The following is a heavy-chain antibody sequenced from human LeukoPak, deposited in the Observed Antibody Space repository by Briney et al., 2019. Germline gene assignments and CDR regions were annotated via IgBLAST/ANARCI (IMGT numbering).Heavy chain of an antibody. J-gene: IGHJ4*02. D-gene: IGHD4-17*01. Sequence: PSQTLSLTWTVAGGAISRYYWSWIWQPPGKGLEWIWYIYNSGSTNYNPSLKSRVTISVDTSKNQFSLKLSSVTAADTAVYYCARRGTVTDYWGQGTLVTVSS. CDR1: GGAISRYY. CDR3: ARRGTVTDY. CDR2: IYNSGST. V-gene: IGHV4-59*08.